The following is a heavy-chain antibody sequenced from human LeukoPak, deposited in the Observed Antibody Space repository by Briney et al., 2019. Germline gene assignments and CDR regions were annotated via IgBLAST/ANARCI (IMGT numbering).Heavy chain of an antibody. CDR3: AREYRVYSSGWYSGGFDY. Sequence: GGSLRLSCAASGFTFSSYGMSWVRQAPGKGLEWVSVISGSGGTTYHADSVKGRFTISRDNSKNTLYLQMNSLRAEDTAVYYCAREYRVYSSGWYSGGFDYWGQGTLVTVSS. V-gene: IGHV3-23*01. J-gene: IGHJ4*02. CDR2: ISGSGGTT. D-gene: IGHD6-19*01. CDR1: GFTFSSYG.